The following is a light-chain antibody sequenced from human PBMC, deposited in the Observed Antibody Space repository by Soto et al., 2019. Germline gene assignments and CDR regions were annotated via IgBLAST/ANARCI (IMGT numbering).Light chain of an antibody. CDR3: QQYKNWLALT. J-gene: IGKJ4*01. V-gene: IGKV3-15*01. Sequence: EIVMTQSPATLSVSPGERATLSCRASQGVNSNLAWYQQKPGQAPRLLIYGASTRATGIPARFSGSGSGTEFTLTISSLQSEDSAVYYCQQYKNWLALTFGGGTKVDIK. CDR2: GAS. CDR1: QGVNSN.